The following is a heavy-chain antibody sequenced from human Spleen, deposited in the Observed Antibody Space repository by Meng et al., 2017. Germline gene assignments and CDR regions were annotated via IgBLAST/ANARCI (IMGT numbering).Heavy chain of an antibody. CDR1: GYNFPDYY. V-gene: IGHV1-2*06. CDR3: ARDEDISAAGKLFGDY. J-gene: IGHJ4*02. Sequence: QAPLGQSGAEVKMPGASAKVSCKPSGYNFPDYYIHWVRRAPGQGLEWMGRIDPKSGDTHYAQRFQGRVTMTGDTSISTAYMELSGLRSDDTAMYYCARDEDISAAGKLFGDYWGQGTLVTVSS. D-gene: IGHD6-13*01. CDR2: IDPKSGDT.